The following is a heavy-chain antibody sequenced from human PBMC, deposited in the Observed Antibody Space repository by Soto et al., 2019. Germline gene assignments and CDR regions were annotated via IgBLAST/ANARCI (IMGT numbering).Heavy chain of an antibody. V-gene: IGHV3-23*01. CDR3: AYLSTIFGVVIMIPYYFDY. J-gene: IGHJ4*02. CDR1: GFTFSSYA. CDR2: ISGSGGST. Sequence: GGSLRLSCAASGFTFSSYAMGWVRQAPGKGLEWVSAISGSGGSTYYADSVKGRFTISRDNSKNTLYLQMNSLRAEDTAVYYCAYLSTIFGVVIMIPYYFDYWGQGTLVTVSS. D-gene: IGHD3-3*01.